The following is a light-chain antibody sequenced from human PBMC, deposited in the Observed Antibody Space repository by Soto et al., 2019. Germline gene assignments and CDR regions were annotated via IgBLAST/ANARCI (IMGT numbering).Light chain of an antibody. J-gene: IGKJ1*01. CDR2: GAS. CDR1: QSVGSN. Sequence: EIVMTQSPATLSVSPGQRATLSCRASQSVGSNLAWYQHKPGQAPRLLIYGASTRATGIPARFSGSGYGTEFTLTVSSLRSEDFAVYYCQQFNIWPRTVGQGTNVEIK. V-gene: IGKV3-15*01. CDR3: QQFNIWPRT.